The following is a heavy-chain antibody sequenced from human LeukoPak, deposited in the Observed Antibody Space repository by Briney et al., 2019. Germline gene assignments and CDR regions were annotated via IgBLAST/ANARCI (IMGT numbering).Heavy chain of an antibody. CDR1: GFTFSDYY. Sequence: PGGSLRLSCAASGFTFSDYYMSWIRQAPGKGLEWVSYISSSGSTIYYADSVKGRFTISRDNAKNSLYLQMNSLRAEDTAVYYCARDNSYYDSSGQDYNAFDIWGQGTMVTVSS. J-gene: IGHJ3*02. CDR3: ARDNSYYDSSGQDYNAFDI. D-gene: IGHD3-22*01. V-gene: IGHV3-11*04. CDR2: ISSSGSTI.